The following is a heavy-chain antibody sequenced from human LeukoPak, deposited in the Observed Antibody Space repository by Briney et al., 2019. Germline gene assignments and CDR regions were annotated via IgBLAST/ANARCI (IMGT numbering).Heavy chain of an antibody. CDR1: GYSISSGYY. Sequence: SETLSLTCAVSGYSISSGYYWGWIRQPPGKGLGWIGSIYHSGSTYYNPSLKSRVTISVDTSKNQFSLKLSSVTAADTAVYYCARDAAGTLSFDYWGQGTLVTVSS. CDR3: ARDAAGTLSFDY. V-gene: IGHV4-38-2*02. CDR2: IYHSGST. J-gene: IGHJ4*02. D-gene: IGHD6-19*01.